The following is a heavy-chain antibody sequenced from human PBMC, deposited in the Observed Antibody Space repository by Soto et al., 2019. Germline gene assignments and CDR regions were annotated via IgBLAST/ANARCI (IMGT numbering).Heavy chain of an antibody. Sequence: QVQLQESGPGLVKPSETLSLTCAVSGDSVSNDNYYWSWIRQPPGKVLEWIGYIYYSGTTNYNSSRKSLLSLSVDMSKNQFSLKLASVTAADTAVYFCARSQRGRTAFTFDYWGQGALVTVSS. J-gene: IGHJ4*02. CDR1: GDSVSNDNYY. CDR3: ARSQRGRTAFTFDY. CDR2: IYYSGTT. V-gene: IGHV4-61*01. D-gene: IGHD3-16*01.